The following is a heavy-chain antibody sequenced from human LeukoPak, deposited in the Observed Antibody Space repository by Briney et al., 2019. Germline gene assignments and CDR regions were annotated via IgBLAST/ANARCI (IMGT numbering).Heavy chain of an antibody. V-gene: IGHV4-39*01. CDR1: GGSISSSSYY. Sequence: SETLSLTCTVSGGSISSSSYYWGWIRQPPGKGLEWIGIIYYSGSTYYNPSLKSRLTISVDTPENQFSLKLSSVTATDTAVYYCARRGYCSSTSCYEYWFDPWGQGTLVTVSS. J-gene: IGHJ5*02. CDR2: IYYSGST. D-gene: IGHD2-2*01. CDR3: ARRGYCSSTSCYEYWFDP.